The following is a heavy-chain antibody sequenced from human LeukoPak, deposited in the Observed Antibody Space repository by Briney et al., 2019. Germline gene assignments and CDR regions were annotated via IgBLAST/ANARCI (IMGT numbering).Heavy chain of an antibody. CDR3: ARDRSPINPWFGALDI. J-gene: IGHJ3*02. V-gene: IGHV1-2*02. Sequence: ASVKVSCKASGYTFTGYYMHWVRQAPGQGLEWMGWINPNSGGTNYAQKFQGRVTMTRDTSISTACMELSRLRSDDTAVYYCARDRSPINPWFGALDIWGQGTGVTVSS. CDR1: GYTFTGYY. CDR2: INPNSGGT. D-gene: IGHD3-10*01.